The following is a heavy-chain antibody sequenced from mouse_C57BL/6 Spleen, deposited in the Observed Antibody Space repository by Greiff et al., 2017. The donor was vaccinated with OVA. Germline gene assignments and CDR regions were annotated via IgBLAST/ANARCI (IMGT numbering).Heavy chain of an antibody. CDR1: GYTFTDYY. J-gene: IGHJ3*01. Sequence: VQLQQSGPELVKPGASVKISCKASGYTFTDYYMNWVKQSHGKSLEWIGDINPNNGGTSYNQKFKGKATLTVDKSSSTAYMELRSLTSEDSAVYYCARGVYYYGSSYLYAWFAYWGQGTLVTVSA. CDR2: INPNNGGT. V-gene: IGHV1-26*01. CDR3: ARGVYYYGSSYLYAWFAY. D-gene: IGHD1-1*01.